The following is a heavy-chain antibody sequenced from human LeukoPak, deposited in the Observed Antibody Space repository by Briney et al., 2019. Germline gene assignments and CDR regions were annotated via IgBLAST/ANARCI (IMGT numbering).Heavy chain of an antibody. D-gene: IGHD3-22*01. CDR1: GFTFSTYW. V-gene: IGHV3-7*01. Sequence: RGSLRLSCAASGFTFSTYWMSWVRQAPGKGLEWVANIKEDGSEKYYGDSVKGRFTISRDNAKNSLYLRMNSLRAEDTAVYYCARDSSGYQWGQGTLVTVSS. CDR3: ARDSSGYQ. CDR2: IKEDGSEK. J-gene: IGHJ4*02.